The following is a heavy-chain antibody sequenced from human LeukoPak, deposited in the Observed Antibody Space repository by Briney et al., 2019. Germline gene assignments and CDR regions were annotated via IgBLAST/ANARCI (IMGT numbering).Heavy chain of an antibody. CDR3: ARRAAALAS. CDR2: FHHSGNT. D-gene: IGHD6-13*01. Sequence: SETLSLTCSVSGASISRYYWSWIRQPPGKGLEWIGYFHHSGNTNYSPSLSSRITMSVDTSKNQFSLRLNSVTAADTAIYYCARRAAALASWGQGPLVPVS. V-gene: IGHV4-59*12. J-gene: IGHJ4*02. CDR1: GASISRYY.